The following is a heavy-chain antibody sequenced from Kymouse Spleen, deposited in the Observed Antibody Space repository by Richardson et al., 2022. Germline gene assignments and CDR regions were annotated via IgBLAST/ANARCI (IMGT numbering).Heavy chain of an antibody. Sequence: QVQLVESGGGLVKPGGSLRLSCAASGFTFSDYYMSWIRQAPGKGLEWVSYISSSGSTIYYADSVKGRFTISRDNAKNSLYLQMNSLRAEDTAVYYCARDRDVLLWFGESSYYYYYGMDVWGQGTTVTVSS. CDR2: ISSSGSTI. CDR1: GFTFSDYY. CDR3: ARDRDVLLWFGESSYYYYYGMDV. J-gene: IGHJ6*02. V-gene: IGHV3-11*01. D-gene: IGHD3-10*01.